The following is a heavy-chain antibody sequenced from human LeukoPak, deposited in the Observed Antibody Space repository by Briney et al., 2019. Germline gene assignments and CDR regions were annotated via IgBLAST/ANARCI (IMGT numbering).Heavy chain of an antibody. Sequence: GASVKVSCKASGYTFTSYGISWVRQAPGQGLEWMGWISAYNGNTNYAQKLQGRVTMTTDTSTSTAYMELRSLRSDDTAVYYCARDPQLAAAIIPNWFDPWGQGTLVTVSS. CDR1: GYTFTSYG. CDR3: ARDPQLAAAIIPNWFDP. D-gene: IGHD6-13*01. V-gene: IGHV1-18*01. CDR2: ISAYNGNT. J-gene: IGHJ5*02.